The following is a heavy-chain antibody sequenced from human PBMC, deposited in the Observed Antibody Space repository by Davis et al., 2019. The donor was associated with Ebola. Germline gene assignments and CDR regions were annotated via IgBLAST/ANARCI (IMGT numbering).Heavy chain of an antibody. CDR3: ARRRVRPYYFDY. CDR1: GGSISSSSYY. Sequence: PSETLSLTCTVSGGSISSSSYYWGWIRQPPGKGLEWIGSIYYSGSTYYNPSLKSRVTISVDTSKNQFSLKLSSVTAADTAVYYCARRRVRPYYFDYWGQGTLVTVSS. CDR2: IYYSGST. V-gene: IGHV4-39*01. J-gene: IGHJ4*02.